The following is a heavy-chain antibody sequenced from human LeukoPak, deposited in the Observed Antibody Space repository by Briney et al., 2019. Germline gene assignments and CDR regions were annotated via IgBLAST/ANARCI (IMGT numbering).Heavy chain of an antibody. CDR2: ISSSAGTM. CDR1: GITFSSYD. D-gene: IGHD5-12*01. Sequence: GGSLRLSCAAPGITFSSYDMNWVRQAPGKGLEWVSYISSSAGTMYCADSVKGRFTISRDNAKNSLYLQMNSLRAEDTAVYYCARDRSSGYSGSNDYWGQGTLLTVSS. CDR3: ARDRSSGYSGSNDY. V-gene: IGHV3-48*03. J-gene: IGHJ4*02.